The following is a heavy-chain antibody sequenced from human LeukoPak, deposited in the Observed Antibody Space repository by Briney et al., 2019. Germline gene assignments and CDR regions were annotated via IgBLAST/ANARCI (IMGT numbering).Heavy chain of an antibody. Sequence: GESLRLSCAASGFTFSGYWMSWVRQAPGKGLEWVANIEVDGTEKYYVDSVKGRFTISRDNAKNSLSLQMSGLRAEDTAVYYCARDWNGSGTAFDHWGQGTLVTVSS. CDR2: IEVDGTEK. CDR1: GFTFSGYW. D-gene: IGHD1-1*01. CDR3: ARDWNGSGTAFDH. V-gene: IGHV3-7*05. J-gene: IGHJ4*02.